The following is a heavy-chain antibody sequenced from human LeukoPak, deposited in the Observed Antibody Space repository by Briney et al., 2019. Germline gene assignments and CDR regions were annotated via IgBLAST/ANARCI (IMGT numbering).Heavy chain of an antibody. CDR2: IYTSGTS. V-gene: IGHV4-61*09. D-gene: IGHD3-9*01. J-gene: IGHJ6*03. CDR3: ARVRYFDWFSHMDV. Sequence: SQTLSLTCTVSGGSISSGSYDWYWIRQPAGKGLEWIGHIYTSGTSNYNPSLRSRVTISVDTSKNQFSLKLSSVTAADTAVYYCARVRYFDWFSHMDVWGKGTTVTISS. CDR1: GGSISSGSYD.